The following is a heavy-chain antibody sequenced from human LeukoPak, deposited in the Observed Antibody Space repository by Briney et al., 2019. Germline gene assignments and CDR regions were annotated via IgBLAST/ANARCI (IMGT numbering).Heavy chain of an antibody. CDR2: ISYDGSNK. V-gene: IGHV3-30-3*01. CDR1: GFTFGSYA. Sequence: PGRSLRLSCAASGFTFGSYAMHWVRQTPGKGLEWVAVISYDGSNKYYADSVKGRFTISRDNSKNTLYLQMNSLRAEDTAVYYCARPDIVVAVAATQFDYWGQGTLVTVSS. CDR3: ARPDIVVAVAATQFDY. J-gene: IGHJ4*02. D-gene: IGHD2-15*01.